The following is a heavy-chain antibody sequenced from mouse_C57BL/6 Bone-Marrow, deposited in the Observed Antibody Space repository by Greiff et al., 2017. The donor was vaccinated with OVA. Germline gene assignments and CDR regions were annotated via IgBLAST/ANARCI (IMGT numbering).Heavy chain of an antibody. V-gene: IGHV2-2*01. D-gene: IGHD2-2*01. CDR3: ARKSGGYDETWFAY. J-gene: IGHJ3*01. CDR1: GFSLTSYG. CDR2: IWSGGST. Sequence: VKLVESGPGLVQPSQSLSITCTVSGFSLTSYGVHWVRQSPGKGLEWLGVIWSGGSTDYNAAFISRLSISKDNSKSQVFFKMNSLQADDTAIYYCARKSGGYDETWFAYWGQGTLVTVSA.